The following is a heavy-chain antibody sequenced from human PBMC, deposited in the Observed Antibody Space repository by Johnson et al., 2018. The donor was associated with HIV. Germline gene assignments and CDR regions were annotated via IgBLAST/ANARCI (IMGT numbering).Heavy chain of an antibody. CDR1: GFTFSSFG. D-gene: IGHD1-26*01. V-gene: IGHV3-30*02. J-gene: IGHJ3*02. CDR3: AKDRGEWELRMDAFDI. CDR2: IRFDGSTK. Sequence: QEQLVESGGGVVQPGGSLRLSCAASGFTFSSFGMHWVRQAPGKGLEWVAFIRFDGSTKNYADSVKGRFTISRDNSKNMLYLQMTSLRAEDTAVYFCAKDRGEWELRMDAFDIWGRGTMVTVSS.